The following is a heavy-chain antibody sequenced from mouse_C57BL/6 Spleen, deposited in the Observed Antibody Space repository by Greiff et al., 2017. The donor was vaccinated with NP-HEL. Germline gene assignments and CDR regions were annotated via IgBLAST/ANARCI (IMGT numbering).Heavy chain of an antibody. Sequence: EVQGVESGGDLVKPGGSLKLSCAASGFTFSSYGMSWVRQTPDKRLEWVATISSGGSYTYYPDSVKGRFTISRDNAKNTLYLQMSSLKSEDTAMYYCARHDITTVENYFDYWGQGTTLTVSS. J-gene: IGHJ2*01. V-gene: IGHV5-6*01. CDR3: ARHDITTVENYFDY. CDR2: ISSGGSYT. D-gene: IGHD1-1*01. CDR1: GFTFSSYG.